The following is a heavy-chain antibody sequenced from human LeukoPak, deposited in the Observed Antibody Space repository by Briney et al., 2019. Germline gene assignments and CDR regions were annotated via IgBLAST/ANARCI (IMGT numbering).Heavy chain of an antibody. J-gene: IGHJ6*02. CDR1: GFTFSSYW. CDR2: INSDGSST. CDR3: ARESQRITMVRGPHYGMDV. Sequence: GGSLRLSCAASGFTFSSYWMHWVRQAPGKGLVWVSRINSDGSSTSYADSVKGRFTISRDNAKNTLYLQMNSLRAGDTAVYYCARESQRITMVRGPHYGMDVWGQGTTVTVSS. V-gene: IGHV3-74*01. D-gene: IGHD3-10*01.